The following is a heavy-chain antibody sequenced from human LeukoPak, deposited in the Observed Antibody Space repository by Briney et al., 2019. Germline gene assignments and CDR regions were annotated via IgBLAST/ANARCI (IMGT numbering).Heavy chain of an antibody. CDR2: IYYSGST. D-gene: IGHD5-12*01. J-gene: IGHJ4*02. CDR1: GGSISSSSYY. CDR3: ARHIIPYSGCDFRNVFDY. Sequence: KPSETLSLTCTASGGSISSSSYYWGWIRQPPGKGLEWIGSIYYSGSTYYNPSLKSRVTISVDTSKNQFSLKLSSVTAADTAVYYCARHIIPYSGCDFRNVFDYWGQGTLVTVSS. V-gene: IGHV4-39*01.